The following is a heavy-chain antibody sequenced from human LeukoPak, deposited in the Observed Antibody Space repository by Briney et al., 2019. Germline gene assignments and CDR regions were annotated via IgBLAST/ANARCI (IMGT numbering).Heavy chain of an antibody. CDR3: ARESFAARWD. V-gene: IGHV3-7*03. CDR2: IKQDRSEK. J-gene: IGHJ4*02. CDR1: GFTFTNYW. Sequence: PGGSLRLSCAASGFTFTNYWMSWVRQAPGKGLELVANIKQDRSEKYYVDSVKGRFTISRDNAKNSLYLQMNSLRAEDTAVYYCARESFAARWDWGQGTLVTVSS. D-gene: IGHD6-6*01.